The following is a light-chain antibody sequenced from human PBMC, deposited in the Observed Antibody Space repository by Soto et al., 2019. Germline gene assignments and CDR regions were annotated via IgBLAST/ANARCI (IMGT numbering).Light chain of an antibody. J-gene: IGLJ2*01. CDR1: SSDVGGYNY. CDR2: DVS. V-gene: IGLV2-11*01. CDR3: CSYAGSYTFVV. Sequence: QSALTQPRSVSGSPGQSVTISCTGTSSDVGGYNYVSWYQQHPGKAPILMISDVSKRPSGVPDRFSGSKSGNTASLTISGLQAEDEADYYCCSYAGSYTFVVFGGGTKLTVL.